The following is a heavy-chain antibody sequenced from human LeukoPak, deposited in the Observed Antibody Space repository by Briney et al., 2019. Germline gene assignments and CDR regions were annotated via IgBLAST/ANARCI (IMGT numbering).Heavy chain of an antibody. CDR2: IYYTGST. CDR3: ARVPNYYGSGSYLPYYYYMDV. Sequence: SETLSLTCTVSGGSISSYYWSWIRQPPGKGLEWIGYIYYTGSTNYNPSLKSRITISVDTSKNQFSLKLNSLTAADTAVYYCARVPNYYGSGSYLPYYYYMDVWGKGTTVTISS. CDR1: GGSISSYY. D-gene: IGHD3-10*01. J-gene: IGHJ6*03. V-gene: IGHV4-59*01.